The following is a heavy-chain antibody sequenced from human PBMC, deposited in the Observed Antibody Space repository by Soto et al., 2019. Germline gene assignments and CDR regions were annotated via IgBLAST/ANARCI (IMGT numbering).Heavy chain of an antibody. CDR3: AALTGATFH. CDR1: GYSFNSYW. J-gene: IGHJ4*02. CDR2: VHPGNSDI. V-gene: IGHV5-51*01. Sequence: GESLKISCKASGYSFNSYWIGWVRQMPGKGLEWMGIVHPGNSDIRYSPSFQGQVTVSVDRSISTAYLQWSSLKASDTAMYYCAALTGATFHWGRGTLVTVSS. D-gene: IGHD1-20*01.